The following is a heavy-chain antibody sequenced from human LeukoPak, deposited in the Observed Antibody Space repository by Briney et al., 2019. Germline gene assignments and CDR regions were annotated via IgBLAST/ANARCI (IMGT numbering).Heavy chain of an antibody. Sequence: PGGSLRLSCAASGFTFSNYAMSWVRQAPGKGLEWVSAISSGSDRTNYGRSVKGRFTISRDNSKNTLYVQMNSLRVEDTAVYYCAKDRRGGSYYAGNLDIWGQGTMVTVSS. CDR3: AKDRRGGSYYAGNLDI. CDR1: GFTFSNYA. V-gene: IGHV3-23*01. CDR2: ISSGSDRT. J-gene: IGHJ3*02. D-gene: IGHD1-26*01.